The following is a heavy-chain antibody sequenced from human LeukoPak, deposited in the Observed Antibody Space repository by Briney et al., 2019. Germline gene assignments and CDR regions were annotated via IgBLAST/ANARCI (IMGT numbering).Heavy chain of an antibody. V-gene: IGHV1-2*02. J-gene: IGHJ3*02. D-gene: IGHD3-22*01. Sequence: ASVKASCKASGYTFTGYYMHWVRQAPGQGLEWMGWINPNSGGTNYAQKFQGRVTMTRDTSISTAYMELSRLRSDDTAVYYCARDYYDSSGYLDAFDIWGQGTMVTVSS. CDR3: ARDYYDSSGYLDAFDI. CDR2: INPNSGGT. CDR1: GYTFTGYY.